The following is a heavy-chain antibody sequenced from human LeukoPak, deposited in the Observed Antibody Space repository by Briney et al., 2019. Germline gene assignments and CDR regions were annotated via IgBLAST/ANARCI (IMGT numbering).Heavy chain of an antibody. CDR2: MNPNSGNT. Sequence: ASVKVSCKASGYTFTSYDINWVRQATGQGLEWMGWMNPNSGNTSYAQKFQGRVTITRNTSISTAYMELSSLRSEDTAVYYCARGSGSYYAFDIWGQGTMVTVSS. J-gene: IGHJ3*02. CDR1: GYTFTSYD. CDR3: ARGSGSYYAFDI. V-gene: IGHV1-8*03. D-gene: IGHD1-26*01.